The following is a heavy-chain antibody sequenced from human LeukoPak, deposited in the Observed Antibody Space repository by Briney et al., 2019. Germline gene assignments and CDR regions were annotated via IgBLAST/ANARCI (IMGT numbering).Heavy chain of an antibody. CDR2: INPSAGST. CDR3: ARVPNWRYYLDY. D-gene: IGHD2-8*01. CDR1: GYTLSSYD. V-gene: IGHV1-46*01. Sequence: ASVKVSCKASGYTLSSYDMHWVRQARGQGLEWMAIINPSAGSTDYARKFQGRVTVTRDTSTSTVYMELSSLTSEDTAVYYCARVPNWRYYLDYWGQGTLVTVSS. J-gene: IGHJ4*02.